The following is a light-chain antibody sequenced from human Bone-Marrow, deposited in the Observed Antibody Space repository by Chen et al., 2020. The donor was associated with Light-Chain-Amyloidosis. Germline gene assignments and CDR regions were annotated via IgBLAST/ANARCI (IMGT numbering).Light chain of an antibody. J-gene: IGKJ2*01. CDR2: DVS. CDR1: QDISNY. CDR3: QQSYSTPYT. V-gene: IGKV1-39*01. Sequence: DIQMTQSPSSLSASVGDRVTITCQASQDISNYLNWYQQKPGKAPKLVFYDVSNYDVSNLETGVPSRFSGSGSGTDFTLTISSLQPEDFATYYCQQSYSTPYTFGQGTRLEIK.